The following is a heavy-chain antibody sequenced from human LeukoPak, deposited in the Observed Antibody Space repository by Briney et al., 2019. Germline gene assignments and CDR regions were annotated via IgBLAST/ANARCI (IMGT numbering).Heavy chain of an antibody. CDR2: INHSGST. CDR3: ARDLRRDTSGKWGGSGFDP. Sequence: SETLSLTCAVYGGSFSGYYWSWIRQPPGKGLEWIGEINHSGSTNYNPSLKSRVTISVDTSKNQFSLKLSSVTAADTAAYYCARDLRRDTSGKWGGSGFDPWGQGTLVTVSS. CDR1: GGSFSGYY. D-gene: IGHD3-10*01. J-gene: IGHJ5*02. V-gene: IGHV4-34*01.